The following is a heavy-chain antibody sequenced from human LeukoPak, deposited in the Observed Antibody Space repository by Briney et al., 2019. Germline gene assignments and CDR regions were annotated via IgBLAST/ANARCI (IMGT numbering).Heavy chain of an antibody. D-gene: IGHD5-12*01. V-gene: IGHV3-23*01. Sequence: GGSLRLSCAASGFTFSSYAMSWVRQAPGKGLEWVSGISGSGDSTYYADSVKGRFTISRDNSKNTLYLQMNSLRAEDTAVYYCARAPHSGYDYWGQGPLVTVSS. CDR3: ARAPHSGYDY. CDR1: GFTFSSYA. J-gene: IGHJ4*02. CDR2: ISGSGDST.